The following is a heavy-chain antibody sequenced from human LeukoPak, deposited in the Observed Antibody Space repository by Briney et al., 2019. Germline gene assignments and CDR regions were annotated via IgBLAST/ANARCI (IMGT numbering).Heavy chain of an antibody. J-gene: IGHJ4*02. V-gene: IGHV3-15*01. Sequence: GGSLRLSCAASGFTFTNAWMSWVRQAPGKGLEWVGRIRSKTNGGTTDYAVPVKGRFSISRDDSTNTVYLHMNNLKTEDTALYYCTTDSSGYFYFDYWGQGTLVTVSS. D-gene: IGHD3-22*01. CDR3: TTDSSGYFYFDY. CDR1: GFTFTNAW. CDR2: IRSKTNGGTT.